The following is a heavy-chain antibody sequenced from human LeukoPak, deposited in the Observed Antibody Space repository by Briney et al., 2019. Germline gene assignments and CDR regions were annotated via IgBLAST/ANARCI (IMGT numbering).Heavy chain of an antibody. D-gene: IGHD1-20*01. J-gene: IGHJ4*02. CDR3: AREDITTAYYFDY. CDR2: ISSSGSTI. CDR1: GFTFSSYE. Sequence: PGGSLRLSCAASGFTFSSYEMNWVRQAPGKGLEWVSYISSSGSTIYYVDSVKGRFTISRDNAKNSLYLQMNSLRAEDTAVYYCAREDITTAYYFDYWGQGTLVTVSS. V-gene: IGHV3-48*03.